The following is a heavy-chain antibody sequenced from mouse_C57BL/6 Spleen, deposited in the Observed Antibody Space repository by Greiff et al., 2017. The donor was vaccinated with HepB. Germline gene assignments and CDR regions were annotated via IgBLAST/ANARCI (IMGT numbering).Heavy chain of an antibody. V-gene: IGHV14-2*01. Sequence: VQLQQSGAELVKPGASVKLSCTASGFNIKDYYMPWVKQRTEQGLAWIGRIDPEDGETKYAPKFQGKATITADTSSNTAYLQLSSLTSEDTAVYYCASPYYGYDVAWFADWGQGTLVTVSA. CDR2: IDPEDGET. CDR1: GFNIKDYY. J-gene: IGHJ3*01. CDR3: ASPYYGYDVAWFAD. D-gene: IGHD2-2*01.